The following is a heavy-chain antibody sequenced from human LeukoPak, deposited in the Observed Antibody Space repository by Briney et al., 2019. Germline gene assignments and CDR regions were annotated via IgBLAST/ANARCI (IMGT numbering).Heavy chain of an antibody. Sequence: GGSLRLSCAASGFTVSHNYMSWVRQAPGKGLEWVSAISGSGGSTYYADSVKGRFTISRDNSKNTLYLQMNSLRAEDTAVYYCAKVLTRTWWFDPWGQGTLVTVSS. D-gene: IGHD1-14*01. CDR1: GFTVSHNY. CDR2: ISGSGGST. CDR3: AKVLTRTWWFDP. J-gene: IGHJ5*02. V-gene: IGHV3-23*01.